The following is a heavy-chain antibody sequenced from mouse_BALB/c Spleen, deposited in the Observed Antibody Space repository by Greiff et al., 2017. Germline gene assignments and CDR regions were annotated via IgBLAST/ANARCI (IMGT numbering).Heavy chain of an antibody. CDR1: GFNINDTY. J-gene: IGHJ4*01. CDR3: ARDWDGNAMEY. V-gene: IGHV14-3*02. D-gene: IGHD4-1*01. Sequence: EVQLQQSGAELVKPGASVKLSCTASGFNINDTYMHWVQQRPEQGLEWIGRIDPANGNTKYDPKFPGKATITADTSSNTAYLQLSSLTSEDTAVYCCARDWDGNAMEYWGQGASVTVSS. CDR2: IDPANGNT.